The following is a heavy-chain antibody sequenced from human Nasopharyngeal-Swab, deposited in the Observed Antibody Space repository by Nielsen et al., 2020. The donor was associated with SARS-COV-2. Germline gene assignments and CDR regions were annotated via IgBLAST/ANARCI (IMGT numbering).Heavy chain of an antibody. CDR2: ISYDGSNK. J-gene: IGHJ4*02. V-gene: IGHV3-30*04. D-gene: IGHD4-17*01. CDR3: ARSVNFDYGDLQPPFGY. Sequence: WIRQPPGKGLEWVAVISYDGSNKYYADSVKGRFTMSRDTSKNVVYLETNSLSIEDTAVYYCARSVNFDYGDLQPPFGYWGQGTLVTVSS.